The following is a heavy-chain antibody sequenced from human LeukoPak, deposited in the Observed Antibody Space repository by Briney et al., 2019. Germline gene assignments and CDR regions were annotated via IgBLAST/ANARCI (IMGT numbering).Heavy chain of an antibody. CDR2: INYSGNT. J-gene: IGHJ4*02. CDR1: GGSISNYY. Sequence: SETLSLTCTVSGGSISNYYWSWIRQPPGKGLEWIAYINYSGNTNYNPSLKSRVTISVDTSKNQFSLKLTSVTAADTAVYYCARGGVPGGFYGSFDYWGQGTLVSVSS. CDR3: ARGGVPGGFYGSFDY. D-gene: IGHD3-3*01. V-gene: IGHV4-59*08.